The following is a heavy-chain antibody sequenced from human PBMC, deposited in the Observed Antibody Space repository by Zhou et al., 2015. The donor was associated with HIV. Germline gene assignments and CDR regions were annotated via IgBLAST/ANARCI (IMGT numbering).Heavy chain of an antibody. J-gene: IGHJ5*02. D-gene: IGHD3-3*01. CDR3: ARETEHRETYYDFWSGYYGWFDP. Sequence: QVQLVESGGGLVKPGGSLRLSCAASGFTFSDYYMSWIRQAPGKGLEWVSYISSSGSTIYYADSVKGRFTISRDNAKNSLYLQMNSLRAEDTAVYYCARETEHRETYYDFWSGYYGWFDPWGQGTLVTVSS. CDR2: ISSSGSTI. V-gene: IGHV3-11*01. CDR1: GFTFSDYY.